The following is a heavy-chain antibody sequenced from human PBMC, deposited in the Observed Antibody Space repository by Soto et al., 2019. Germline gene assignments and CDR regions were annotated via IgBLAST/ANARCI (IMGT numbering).Heavy chain of an antibody. J-gene: IGHJ6*02. V-gene: IGHV3-30*18. D-gene: IGHD3-16*01. CDR3: AKDGGDGNFYYYCADV. CDR2: ISYAGGNK. CDR1: GFTFSNFG. Sequence: GGSLRLSCAASGFTFSNFGMHWVRQAPGKGLGWVAFISYAGGNKYYADSVKGRFTISRDNSKTLYLQLNSLRREDTAVYYCAKDGGDGNFYYYCADVWGQGTTVTVSS.